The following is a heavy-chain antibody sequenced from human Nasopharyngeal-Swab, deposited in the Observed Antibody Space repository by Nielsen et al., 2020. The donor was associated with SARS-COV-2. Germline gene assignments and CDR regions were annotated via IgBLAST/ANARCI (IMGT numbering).Heavy chain of an antibody. CDR1: GFTFSTYA. CDR3: AKVGEGISGYYFYYFDY. V-gene: IGHV3-23*01. Sequence: SLKISCAASGFTFSTYAISWVRQPPGKRLEWVSVISGSDYSTHYADSVKGRFTISRDNSKNTVSLQMTSLRAEDTAVYYCAKVGEGISGYYFYYFDYWGQGTLVTVSS. J-gene: IGHJ4*02. D-gene: IGHD3-22*01. CDR2: ISGSDYST.